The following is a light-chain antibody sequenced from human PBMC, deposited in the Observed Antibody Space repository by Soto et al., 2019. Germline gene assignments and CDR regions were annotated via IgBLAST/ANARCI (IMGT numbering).Light chain of an antibody. CDR3: QQYNNWPLT. CDR1: QSVSSN. V-gene: IGKV3D-15*01. CDR2: DVS. J-gene: IGKJ4*01. Sequence: EIVMTQSPSPLSLSPVERATLSCLASQSVSSNLAWYQQKPGQAPRLLIYDVSTRATGIPTRFSGSGSGTEFTLTISSLQSEDFAAYYCQQYNNWPLTFGGGTKVDIK.